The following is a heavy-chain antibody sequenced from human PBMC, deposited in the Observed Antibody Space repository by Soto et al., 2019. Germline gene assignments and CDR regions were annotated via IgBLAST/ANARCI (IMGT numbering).Heavy chain of an antibody. Sequence: QLQLQESGPGLVKPSETLSLTCTVSGGSISSSSYYWGWIRQPPGKGLEWIGSIYYSGSTYYNPSLKSRVTISGDTSKNQFSLKLSSVTAADTAVYYCERGYYYDSSGYPPIIFQHWGQGTLVTVSS. D-gene: IGHD3-22*01. CDR3: ERGYYYDSSGYPPIIFQH. CDR1: GGSISSSSYY. V-gene: IGHV4-39*01. CDR2: IYYSGST. J-gene: IGHJ1*01.